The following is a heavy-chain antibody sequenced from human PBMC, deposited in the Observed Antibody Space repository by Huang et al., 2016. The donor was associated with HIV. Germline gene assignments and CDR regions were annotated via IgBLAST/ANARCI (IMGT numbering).Heavy chain of an antibody. D-gene: IGHD6-13*01. CDR1: GGTFGSYD. CDR3: ARDLTGTRAAAAGIRGDAFDV. V-gene: IGHV1-69*13. J-gene: IGHJ3*01. CDR2: IIPIVDTV. Sequence: QVQLVQSGAEVKKPGSSVKVSCKASGGTFGSYDLSWVRQAPGQGLEWMGGIIPIVDTVNYAQKFQGRVRITADAATRTAYMELTSLRSEDTAVYYCARDLTGTRAAAAGIRGDAFDVWGQGTLVTVSS.